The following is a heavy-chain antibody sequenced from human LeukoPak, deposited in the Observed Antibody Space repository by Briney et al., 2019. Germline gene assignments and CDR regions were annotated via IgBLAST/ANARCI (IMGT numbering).Heavy chain of an antibody. V-gene: IGHV3-23*01. CDR2: ISGSGGST. CDR3: ARDSMFPYYGMDV. CDR1: GFTFSSYS. Sequence: GVSLRLSCVPSGFTFSSYSISWVRQDPREGLEWVAAISGSGGSTYYADSVKGRFTISRDNSKNTLYLQMNSLRAEDTAVYYCARDSMFPYYGMDVWGQGTTVTVSS. J-gene: IGHJ6*02. D-gene: IGHD3-10*02.